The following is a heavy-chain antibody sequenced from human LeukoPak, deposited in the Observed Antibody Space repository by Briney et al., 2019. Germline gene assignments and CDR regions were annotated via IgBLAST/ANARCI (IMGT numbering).Heavy chain of an antibody. CDR3: ARRDSSSKHFDY. D-gene: IGHD6-13*01. CDR1: GYRFTSYW. J-gene: IGHJ4*02. Sequence: HGESLKISCQGSGYRFTSYWIGWVRQLPGKGLEWMGIIYPGDSDTRYSPSFQGQVTISADKSISTAYLQWSSLKASDTATYYCARRDSSSKHFDYWGQGTLVTVSS. V-gene: IGHV5-51*01. CDR2: IYPGDSDT.